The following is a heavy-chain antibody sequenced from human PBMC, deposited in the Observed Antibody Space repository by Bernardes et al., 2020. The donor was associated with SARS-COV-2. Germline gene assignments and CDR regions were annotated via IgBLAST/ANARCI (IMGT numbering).Heavy chain of an antibody. CDR2: ISGSGGST. Sequence: GGSLRLSCAASGFTFSSYAMSWVHQAPGKGLEWVSAISGSGGSTYYADSVKGRFTISRDNSKNTLYLQMNSLRAEDTAVYYCAKDRRVGAMGSSSWCLIWGQGTMVTVSS. D-gene: IGHD6-13*01. CDR1: GFTFSSYA. CDR3: AKDRRVGAMGSSSWCLI. V-gene: IGHV3-23*01. J-gene: IGHJ3*02.